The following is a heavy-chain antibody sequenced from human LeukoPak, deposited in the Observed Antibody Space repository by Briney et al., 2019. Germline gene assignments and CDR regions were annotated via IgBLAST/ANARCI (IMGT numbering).Heavy chain of an antibody. J-gene: IGHJ3*02. V-gene: IGHV3-23*01. Sequence: PGGSLRLSCAASGFTFSSYGMSWVRQAPGKGMEWVSAISGSGGSTYYADSVKGPFTISRDNAKNSLYLQMNSLRAEDTAVYCCARAKRNAFDIWGQGTMVTASS. CDR3: ARAKRNAFDI. CDR2: ISGSGGST. CDR1: GFTFSSYG.